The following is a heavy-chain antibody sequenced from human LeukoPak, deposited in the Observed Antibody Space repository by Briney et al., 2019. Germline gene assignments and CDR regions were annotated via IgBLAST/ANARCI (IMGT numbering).Heavy chain of an antibody. Sequence: GGSLRLSFAPSGFTFSNAWMSWVRQAPGKGLEWVGRIKSKTHRSTTDYAASVIGSFTISRDDSKNTLYLQMNSLKTEDTAVYHCTTVLYYHSSAPTFHYWRHATLVTVSS. CDR2: IKSKTHRSTT. CDR1: GFTFSNAW. CDR3: TTVLYYHSSAPTFHY. J-gene: IGHJ4*01. V-gene: IGHV3-15*01. D-gene: IGHD3-3*01.